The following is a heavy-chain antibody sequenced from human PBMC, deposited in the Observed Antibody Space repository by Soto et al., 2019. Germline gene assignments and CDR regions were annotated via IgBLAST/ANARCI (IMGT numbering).Heavy chain of an antibody. J-gene: IGHJ4*02. CDR3: ARDRVWYSSGWYVDY. Sequence: QVQLVESGGGVVQPGRSLRLSCAASGFTFSSYGMHWVRQAPGKGLEWVAVIWYDGSNKYYADSVKGRFTISRDNSKNTLYLQRNRLRAEDTAVYYCARDRVWYSSGWYVDYWGQGTLVTVSS. V-gene: IGHV3-33*01. D-gene: IGHD6-19*01. CDR1: GFTFSSYG. CDR2: IWYDGSNK.